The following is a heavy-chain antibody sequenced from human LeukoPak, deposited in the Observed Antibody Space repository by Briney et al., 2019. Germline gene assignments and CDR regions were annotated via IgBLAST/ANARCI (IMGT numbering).Heavy chain of an antibody. D-gene: IGHD6-13*01. CDR2: IYHSGST. CDR3: ARVGGNSWFFDY. Sequence: SETLSLTCTVPGGSISNYYWSWIRQPPGKGLEWIGNIYHSGSTNYNPSLKDRVSISLDASKKQFSLKLSSVTVADTAVYYCARVGGNSWFFDYWGQGTLVTVSS. CDR1: GGSISNYY. J-gene: IGHJ4*02. V-gene: IGHV4-59*01.